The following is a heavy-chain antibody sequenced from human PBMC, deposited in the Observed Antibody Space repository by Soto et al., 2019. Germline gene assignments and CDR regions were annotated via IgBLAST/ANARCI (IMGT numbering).Heavy chain of an antibody. CDR1: GYTFTSYG. CDR2: ISAYNGNT. Sequence: QVQLVQSGAEVKKPGASVKVSCKASGYTFTSYGISWLRQAPGQGLEWMGWISAYNGNTTYPQTIQGRVTMTTDTSTSTAYMELRSLRSDDTAVYYCARSLWQQLDPDDAFDIWGQGTMVTVSS. D-gene: IGHD6-13*01. J-gene: IGHJ3*02. CDR3: ARSLWQQLDPDDAFDI. V-gene: IGHV1-18*01.